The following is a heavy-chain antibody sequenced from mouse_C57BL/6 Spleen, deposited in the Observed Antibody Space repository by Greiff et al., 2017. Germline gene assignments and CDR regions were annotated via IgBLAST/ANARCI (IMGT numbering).Heavy chain of an antibody. J-gene: IGHJ2*01. CDR2: IYPGDGDT. CDR1: GYAFSSSW. CDR3: ARDGNPSYFDY. Sequence: LEESGPELVKPGASVKISCKASGYAFSSSWMNWVKQRPGKGLEWIGRIYPGDGDTNYNGKFKGKATLTADKSSSTAYMQLSSLTSEDSAVYFCARDGNPSYFDYWGQGTTLTVSS. V-gene: IGHV1-82*01.